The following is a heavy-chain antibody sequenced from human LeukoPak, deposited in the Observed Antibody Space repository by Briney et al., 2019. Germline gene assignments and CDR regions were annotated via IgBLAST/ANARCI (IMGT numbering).Heavy chain of an antibody. J-gene: IGHJ4*02. CDR1: GYTFTSYY. CDR2: INPSGGST. V-gene: IGHV1-46*01. D-gene: IGHD3-22*01. Sequence: ASVKVSCKASGYTFTSYYMHWVRQAPGQGLEWMGIINPSGGSTSYAQKFQGRVSMTRDTSTSTVYMELSSLRSADTAVYYCAKDLVTILSPFYDSSGFDYWGQGTLVTVSS. CDR3: AKDLVTILSPFYDSSGFDY.